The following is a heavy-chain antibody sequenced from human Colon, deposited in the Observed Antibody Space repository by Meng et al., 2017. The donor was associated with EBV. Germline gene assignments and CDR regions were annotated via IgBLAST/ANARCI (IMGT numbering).Heavy chain of an antibody. V-gene: IGHV4-4*02. D-gene: IGHD3-10*01. CDR2: IHHRGSS. CDR3: LRGSGGSV. CDR1: GHSTTNHSW. J-gene: IGHJ1*01. Sequence: GQELWRPSGTLSLTCSVSGHSTTNHSWWAEVRQPPGKGLEWMGEIHHRGSSANNQSLKSRVSMSIDKSKTQFSLKLTSVTAADTAVYHCLRGSGGSVWGQGTLVTVSS.